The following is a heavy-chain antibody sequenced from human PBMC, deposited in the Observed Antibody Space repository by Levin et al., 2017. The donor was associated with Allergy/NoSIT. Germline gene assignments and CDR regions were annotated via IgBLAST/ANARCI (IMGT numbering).Heavy chain of an antibody. CDR3: VTIYGGSSDFDY. D-gene: IGHD4-23*01. CDR1: GFTFSSYE. J-gene: IGHJ4*02. V-gene: IGHV3-48*03. CDR2: MSNSGSTI. Sequence: GGSLRLSCAASGFTFSSYEMNWVRQAPGKGLEWVSYMSNSGSTIYYADSVKGRFTISRDNAKNSLYLQMNSLRAEDTAVYYCVTIYGGSSDFDYWGQGTLVTVSS.